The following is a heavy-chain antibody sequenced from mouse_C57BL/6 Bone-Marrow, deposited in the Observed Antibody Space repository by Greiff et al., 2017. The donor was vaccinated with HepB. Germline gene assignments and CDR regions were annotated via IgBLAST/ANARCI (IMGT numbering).Heavy chain of an antibody. CDR1: GFTFSSYA. Sequence: EVQRVESGGGLVKPGGSLKLSCAASGFTFSSYAMSWVRQTPEKRLEWVATISDGGSYTYYPDNVKGRFTISRDNAKNNLYLQMSHLKSEDTAMYYCARVENAYYSNYVGYYFDYWGQGTTLTVSS. V-gene: IGHV5-4*01. CDR2: ISDGGSYT. CDR3: ARVENAYYSNYVGYYFDY. J-gene: IGHJ2*01. D-gene: IGHD2-5*01.